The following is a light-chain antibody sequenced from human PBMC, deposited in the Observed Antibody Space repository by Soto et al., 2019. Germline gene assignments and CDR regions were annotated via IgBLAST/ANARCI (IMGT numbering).Light chain of an antibody. Sequence: IVFSQSPCTLSLSPGERATLSCRASQSVSSTYLAWYQQKPGQAPRLLIYGASSRATGIPDRFSGSGSGTDFTLTISSLEPEDFAVYYCQQRSNWPRTFGQGTKVDIK. CDR1: QSVSSTY. CDR2: GAS. V-gene: IGKV3D-20*02. J-gene: IGKJ1*01. CDR3: QQRSNWPRT.